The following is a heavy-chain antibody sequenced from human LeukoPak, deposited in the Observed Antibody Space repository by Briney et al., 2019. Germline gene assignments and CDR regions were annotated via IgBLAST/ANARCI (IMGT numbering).Heavy chain of an antibody. CDR3: AADQRYAFDY. CDR1: GFSFTDYP. CDR2: IRTTAEGAKYA. V-gene: IGHV3-48*02. J-gene: IGHJ4*02. Sequence: GGSLRLSCATSGFSFTDYPMNWVRQAPGKGLEWISNIRTTAEGAKYAYYADSVKGRVTISRDDGKNTLYLHTNSLRDDDTAVYYCAADQRYAFDYWGQGILVTVSS. D-gene: IGHD3-9*01.